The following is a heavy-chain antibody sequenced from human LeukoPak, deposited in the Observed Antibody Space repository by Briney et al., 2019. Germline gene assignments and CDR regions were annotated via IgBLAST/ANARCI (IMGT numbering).Heavy chain of an antibody. V-gene: IGHV3-48*01. CDR2: ISSRSSTI. Sequence: GGSLRLSCAASGFTFSTYSMNWVRQAPGKGLEWVSYISSRSSTIYYADSVRGRFTISRDNAKNSLYLQMNSLRAEDTAVYYCARDQEGSYFRYYPFDIWGQGTMVTVSS. D-gene: IGHD1-26*01. CDR1: GFTFSTYS. CDR3: ARDQEGSYFRYYPFDI. J-gene: IGHJ3*02.